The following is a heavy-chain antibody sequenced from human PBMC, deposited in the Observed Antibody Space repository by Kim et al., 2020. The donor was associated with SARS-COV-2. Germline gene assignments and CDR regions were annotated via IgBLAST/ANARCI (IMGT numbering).Heavy chain of an antibody. J-gene: IGHJ4*02. V-gene: IGHV3-74*01. CDR3: ARRQFTSGWYYFDY. D-gene: IGHD6-19*01. Sequence: ADSGKGRFTSSRDNAKNTLYLQMNSVRAEDTAVYYCARRQFTSGWYYFDYWGQGTLVTVSS.